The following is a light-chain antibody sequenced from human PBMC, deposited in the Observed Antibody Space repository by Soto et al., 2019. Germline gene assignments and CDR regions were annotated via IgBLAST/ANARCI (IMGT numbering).Light chain of an antibody. CDR3: QQYGSSPPYT. Sequence: EIVLTQSPGTLSLSPGERATLSCRASQSVSSSYLAWYQQKPGQAPRLLIYGASSRATGIPDRFSGSGSGTDFTLTISRLETEDFAEYYCQQYGSSPPYTFGQGTKLDIK. V-gene: IGKV3-20*01. J-gene: IGKJ2*01. CDR2: GAS. CDR1: QSVSSSY.